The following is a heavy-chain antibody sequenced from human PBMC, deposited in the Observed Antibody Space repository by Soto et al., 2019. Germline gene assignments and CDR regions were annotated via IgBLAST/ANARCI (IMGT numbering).Heavy chain of an antibody. V-gene: IGHV4-59*01. D-gene: IGHD3-10*01. CDR1: GGSISSYY. Sequence: QVPLQESGPRLVKPSETLSLTCTVSGGSISSYYWSWVRQPPGKGLGWIGYIYYTGSTYYNPSLKSRGTMSIDTSRSQLLWQLTSVTAADTAVYYCARESAGSGRNNWFDPWGQGTLVTVSS. CDR3: ARESAGSGRNNWFDP. CDR2: IYYTGST. J-gene: IGHJ5*02.